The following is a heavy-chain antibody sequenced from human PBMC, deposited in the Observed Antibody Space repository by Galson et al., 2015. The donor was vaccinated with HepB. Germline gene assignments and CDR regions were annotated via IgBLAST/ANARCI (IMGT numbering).Heavy chain of an antibody. Sequence: GFISSGDYYWSWIRQPPGKGLEWIGYIYYSGSTYYSPSLKSRVTISVDTSKNQFSLKLTSVTAADTAVYYCARGITMVRGPVRNWFDPWGQGTLVTVSS. CDR2: IYYSGST. V-gene: IGHV4-30-4*01. D-gene: IGHD3-10*01. CDR3: ARGITMVRGPVRNWFDP. CDR1: GFISSGDYY. J-gene: IGHJ5*02.